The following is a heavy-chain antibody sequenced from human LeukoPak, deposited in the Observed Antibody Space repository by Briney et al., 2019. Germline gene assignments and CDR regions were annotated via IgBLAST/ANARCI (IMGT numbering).Heavy chain of an antibody. D-gene: IGHD6-19*01. V-gene: IGHV3-48*03. J-gene: IGHJ4*02. CDR3: ARGTYTSGWD. CDR2: ISSSGSSK. Sequence: PGGSLRLSCAASGFTFSNFEMNWVRQAPGKGLEWVAYISSSGSSKHYAGSVKGRFTISRDNAKRSLYLQMNSLRVEDTAVYYCARGTYTSGWDWGQGTLVTVSS. CDR1: GFTFSNFE.